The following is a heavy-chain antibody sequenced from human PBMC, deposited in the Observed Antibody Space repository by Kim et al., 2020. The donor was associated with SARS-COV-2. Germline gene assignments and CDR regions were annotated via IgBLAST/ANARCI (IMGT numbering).Heavy chain of an antibody. Sequence: GRFTISRDNSKNTLYLQMNSLGAEDTAVYYCARPVGSSAIGGDYYYGRDVWGQGTTVTVSS. D-gene: IGHD1-26*01. J-gene: IGHJ6*02. V-gene: IGHV3-30*01. CDR3: ARPVGSSAIGGDYYYGRDV.